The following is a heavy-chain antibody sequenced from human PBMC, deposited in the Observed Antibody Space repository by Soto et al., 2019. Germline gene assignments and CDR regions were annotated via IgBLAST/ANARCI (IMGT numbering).Heavy chain of an antibody. Sequence: EVQLVETGGGLFQPGGSLRLSCAASGFTVSTNYMIWVRQAPGKGLEWVSVVYAGGSTYYADSVKGRFTISRDNSKNTLYRQMDSLRAEGTAIYYCAKVVRGRGSYPFVSWGQGTLVTVSS. J-gene: IGHJ4*02. CDR1: GFTVSTNY. V-gene: IGHV3-53*02. CDR3: AKVVRGRGSYPFVS. CDR2: VYAGGST. D-gene: IGHD1-26*01.